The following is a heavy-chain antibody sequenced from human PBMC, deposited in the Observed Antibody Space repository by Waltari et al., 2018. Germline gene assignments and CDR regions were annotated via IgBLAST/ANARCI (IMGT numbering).Heavy chain of an antibody. V-gene: IGHV3-74*01. CDR2: INTVGTRT. Sequence: DVQLRESGGGLVQPGGSLRLSGAASGFSFSTFWMHWVRQVPGKGLVWVSRINTVGTRTAYADSVRGRFTIFMDNARSSLFLLMNGLSVEDTVIYFCSALARLEVELSLGDYWGQGFPVTVSS. J-gene: IGHJ4*02. CDR3: SALARLEVELSLGDY. CDR1: GFSFSTFW. D-gene: IGHD1-7*01.